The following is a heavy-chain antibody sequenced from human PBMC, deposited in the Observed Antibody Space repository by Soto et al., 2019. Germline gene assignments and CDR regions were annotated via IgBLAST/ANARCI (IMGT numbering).Heavy chain of an antibody. CDR1: GFTFDDYA. CDR3: AKGGYNWYSYLDY. Sequence: DVQLVESGGGLVQPGRSLRLSCAASGFTFDDYAMHWVRQAPGKGLEWVSGISWNSGSIDYADSVKGRFTISRDNAKNPLYLQMNSLRAEDTALYYCAKGGYNWYSYLDYWGQGTLVTVSS. J-gene: IGHJ4*02. V-gene: IGHV3-9*01. D-gene: IGHD1-7*01. CDR2: ISWNSGSI.